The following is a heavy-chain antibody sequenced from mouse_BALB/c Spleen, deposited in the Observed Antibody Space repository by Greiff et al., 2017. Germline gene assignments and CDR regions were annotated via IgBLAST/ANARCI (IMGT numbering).Heavy chain of an antibody. Sequence: DVHLVESGPELVKPGASVKIPCKASGYTFTDYNMDWVKQSHGKSLEWIGDINPNNGGTIYNQKFKGKATLTVDKSSSTAYMELRSLTSEDTAVYYCARNYRYDDGPFAYWGQGTLVTVSA. J-gene: IGHJ3*01. CDR3: ARNYRYDDGPFAY. D-gene: IGHD2-14*01. CDR2: INPNNGGT. CDR1: GYTFTDYN. V-gene: IGHV1-18*01.